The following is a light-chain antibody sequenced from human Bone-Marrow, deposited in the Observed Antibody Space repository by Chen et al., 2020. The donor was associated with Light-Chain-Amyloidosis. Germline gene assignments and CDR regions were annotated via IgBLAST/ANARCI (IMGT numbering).Light chain of an antibody. CDR2: DAS. CDR1: QSISSW. Sequence: DIQMTQSPSTLSASVGDRVTITCRASQSISSWLAWYQQKPGKAPKLLIYDASSLESGVPSRFSGSGSGTEFTLTISSLQPEDFATYYCQQYNGYSAITFGQGTRLESK. J-gene: IGKJ5*01. V-gene: IGKV1-5*01. CDR3: QQYNGYSAIT.